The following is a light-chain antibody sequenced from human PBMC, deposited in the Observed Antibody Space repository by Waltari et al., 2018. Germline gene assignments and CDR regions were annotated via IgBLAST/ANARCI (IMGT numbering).Light chain of an antibody. CDR2: DAA. CDR3: QKYVNLPAT. V-gene: IGKV3-20*01. CDR1: QSVRKY. J-gene: IGKJ1*01. Sequence: EIVLTQSPGTLSLSTGERAPLSCRASQSVRKYLAWYQQRPGQAPRLLICDAAIRATGIPDRFIGSGSGTDFILTISRLEPEDFAVYYCQKYVNLPATFGQGTKVEIK.